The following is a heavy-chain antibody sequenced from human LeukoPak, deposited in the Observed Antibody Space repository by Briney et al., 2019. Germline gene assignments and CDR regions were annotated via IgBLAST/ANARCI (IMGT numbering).Heavy chain of an antibody. J-gene: IGHJ4*02. Sequence: SPSETLSLTCTVSGGSISSSSYYRGWIRQPPGKGLEWIGSIYYSGSTYYNPSLKSRDTISVDTSKSQFSLKLSSVTAADTAVYYCASLRSGYEYYFDYWGQGTLVTVSS. CDR3: ASLRSGYEYYFDY. CDR2: IYYSGST. V-gene: IGHV4-39*01. CDR1: GGSISSSSYY. D-gene: IGHD3-22*01.